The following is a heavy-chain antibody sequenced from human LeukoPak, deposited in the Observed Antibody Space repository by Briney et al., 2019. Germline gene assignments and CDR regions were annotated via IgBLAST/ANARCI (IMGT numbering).Heavy chain of an antibody. CDR2: ISGGGDKT. V-gene: IGHV3-23*01. J-gene: IGHJ4*02. CDR3: AKAWSYYFDH. Sequence: GGSLRLSCEASGFGFSHTAMNWVRQAPGKGPELVSFISGGGDKTHYTDSVKGRFTISRDNTKNTLYLQMNSLRAEDTATYYCAKAWSYYFDHWGRGTLVTVSS. D-gene: IGHD2-8*02. CDR1: GFGFSHTA.